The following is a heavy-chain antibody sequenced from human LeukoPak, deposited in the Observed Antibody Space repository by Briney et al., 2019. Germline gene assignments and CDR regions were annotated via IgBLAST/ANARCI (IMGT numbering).Heavy chain of an antibody. CDR3: AKDSGYSGYDSGGY. Sequence: GGSLRLSCAASGFTFSSYSMNWVRQAPGKGREWVSSISSSSSNIYYADSVKGRFTISRDNAKNSLYLQMNSLRAEDTAVYYCAKDSGYSGYDSGGYWGQGTLVTVSS. CDR2: ISSSSSNI. CDR1: GFTFSSYS. D-gene: IGHD5-12*01. V-gene: IGHV3-21*01. J-gene: IGHJ4*02.